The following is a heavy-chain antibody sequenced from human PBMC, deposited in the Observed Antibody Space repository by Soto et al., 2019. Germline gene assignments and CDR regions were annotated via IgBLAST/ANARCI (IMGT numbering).Heavy chain of an antibody. J-gene: IGHJ3*02. CDR2: MNPNSGNT. V-gene: IGHV1-8*01. Sequence: ASVKVSCKASGYTFTSYDINWVRQATGQGLEWMGWMNPNSGNTGYAQKFQGRVTMTRNTSISTAYMELSSLRSEDTAVYYCASRSSGWYGGAFDIWGQGTMVTVSS. D-gene: IGHD6-19*01. CDR1: GYTFTSYD. CDR3: ASRSSGWYGGAFDI.